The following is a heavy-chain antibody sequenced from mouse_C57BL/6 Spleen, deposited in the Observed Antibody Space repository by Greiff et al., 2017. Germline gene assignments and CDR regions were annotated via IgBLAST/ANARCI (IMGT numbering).Heavy chain of an antibody. Sequence: QVQLQQPGAELVRPGSSVKLSCKASGYTFTSYWLDWVKQRPGQGLEWIGNIYPSDSETHYNQKFKDKATLTVDKSSSTAYMQLSSLTSEDSAVYYCSRNWMITTDYAMDYWGQGTSVTVSS. V-gene: IGHV1-61*01. CDR3: SRNWMITTDYAMDY. J-gene: IGHJ4*01. CDR2: IYPSDSET. D-gene: IGHD2-4*01. CDR1: GYTFTSYW.